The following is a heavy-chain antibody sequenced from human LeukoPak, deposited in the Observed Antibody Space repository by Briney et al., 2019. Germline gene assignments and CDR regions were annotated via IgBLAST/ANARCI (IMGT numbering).Heavy chain of an antibody. J-gene: IGHJ4*02. Sequence: ASVKVSCKASGYTFTGYYMHWVRQAPGQGLEWMGWINPNSGGTNYAQKFQGWVTTTRDTSISTAYMELSRLRSDDTAIYYCARDSGELWPDYWGQGTLVTVSS. CDR3: ARDSGELWPDY. D-gene: IGHD6-19*01. CDR1: GYTFTGYY. CDR2: INPNSGGT. V-gene: IGHV1-2*04.